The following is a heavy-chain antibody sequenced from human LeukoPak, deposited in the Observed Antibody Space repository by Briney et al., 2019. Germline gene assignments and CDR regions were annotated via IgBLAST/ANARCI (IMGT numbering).Heavy chain of an antibody. V-gene: IGHV4-30-2*01. J-gene: IGHJ5*02. Sequence: SETLSLTCTVSGGSISSGRYYWRWIRQPPGKGLEWIGYIYHSGSTYYNPSLKSRVTISVDRSKNQCSLKLSSVTAADTAVYYCARRGYTYGNWFDPWGQGTLVTVSS. D-gene: IGHD5-18*01. CDR3: ARRGYTYGNWFDP. CDR2: IYHSGST. CDR1: GGSISSGRYY.